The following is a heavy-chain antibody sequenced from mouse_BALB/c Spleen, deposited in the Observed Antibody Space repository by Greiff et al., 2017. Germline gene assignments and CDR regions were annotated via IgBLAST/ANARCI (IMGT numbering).Heavy chain of an antibody. V-gene: IGHV5-4*02. CDR2: ISDGGSYT. Sequence: EVKLEESGGGLVKPGGSLKLSCAASGFTFSDYYMYWVRQTPEKRLEWVATISDGGSYTYYPDSVKGRFTISRDNAKNNLYLQMSSLKSEDTAMYYCARDPDYYGSSYYAMDYWGQGTSVTVSS. CDR1: GFTFSDYY. D-gene: IGHD1-1*01. CDR3: ARDPDYYGSSYYAMDY. J-gene: IGHJ4*01.